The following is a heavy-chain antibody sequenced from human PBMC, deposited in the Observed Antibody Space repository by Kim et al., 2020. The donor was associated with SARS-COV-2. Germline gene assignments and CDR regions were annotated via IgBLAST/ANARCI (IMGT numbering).Heavy chain of an antibody. Sequence: SETLSLTCAVYGGSFSGYYWSWIRQPPGKGLEWIGEINHSGSTNYNPSLKSRVTISVDTSKNQFSLNLSSVTAADTAVSYCARGTPQWLVPGPYYYYMDV. J-gene: IGHJ6*03. D-gene: IGHD6-19*01. CDR1: GGSFSGYY. V-gene: IGHV4-34*01. CDR3: ARGTPQWLVPGPYYYYMDV. CDR2: INHSGST.